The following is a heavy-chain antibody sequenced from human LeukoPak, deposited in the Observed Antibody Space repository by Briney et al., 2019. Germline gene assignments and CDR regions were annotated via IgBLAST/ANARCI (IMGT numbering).Heavy chain of an antibody. CDR1: DGSISDWY. V-gene: IGHV4-59*12. Sequence: SETLSLTCTVTDGSISDWYWSWIRQSPGKGLEWIAYFYYSGTSRYNPSLKSRVTLSVDMSKNELSLTLKSVTAADTAVYYCARGFGSGTSPIDLWGQGALVTVSS. J-gene: IGHJ5*02. D-gene: IGHD3-10*01. CDR3: ARGFGSGTSPIDL. CDR2: FYYSGTS.